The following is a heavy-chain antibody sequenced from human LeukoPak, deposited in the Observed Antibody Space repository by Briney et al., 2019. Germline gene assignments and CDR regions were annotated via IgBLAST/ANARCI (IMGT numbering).Heavy chain of an antibody. V-gene: IGHV4-39*01. CDR3: ARRRAYNWYDP. CDR1: GGSINSGSYF. CDR2: ISSSGST. Sequence: SETLSLACTVSGGSINSGSYFWGWIRQPPGKGLEWIGSISSSGSTYYNASLRSRVTISADTSKNQFSLKVNSVTAADTAVYYCARRRAYNWYDPWGQGTLITVSS. J-gene: IGHJ5*02.